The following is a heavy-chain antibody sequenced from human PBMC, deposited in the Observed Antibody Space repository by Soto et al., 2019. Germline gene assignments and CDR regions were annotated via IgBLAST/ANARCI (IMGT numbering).Heavy chain of an antibody. CDR1: GGSISSSSYY. D-gene: IGHD2-8*01. Sequence: QLQLQESGPGLVKPSETLSLTCTVSGGSISSSSYYWGWIRQPPGKGLEWMGSIYYSGSTYYNPSLKSRVTISVDTSKNQFSLKLSSVTAADTAVYYCARLALYAIGLYYYGMDVWGQGTTVTGSS. V-gene: IGHV4-39*01. CDR3: ARLALYAIGLYYYGMDV. J-gene: IGHJ6*02. CDR2: IYYSGST.